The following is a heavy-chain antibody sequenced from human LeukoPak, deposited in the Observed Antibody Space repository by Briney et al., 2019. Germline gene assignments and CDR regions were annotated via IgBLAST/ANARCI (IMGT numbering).Heavy chain of an antibody. V-gene: IGHV3-48*01. D-gene: IGHD3-22*01. CDR1: GFTFSSYS. CDR2: ISSSSSTI. Sequence: GGSLRLSCAASGFTFSSYSMNWVRQAPGKGLEWVSYISSSSSTIYYADSVKGRFTISRDNSKNTLYLQMNSLRAEDTAVYYCAKDKGDYYDSSGYSVDAFDIWGQGTMVTVSS. J-gene: IGHJ3*02. CDR3: AKDKGDYYDSSGYSVDAFDI.